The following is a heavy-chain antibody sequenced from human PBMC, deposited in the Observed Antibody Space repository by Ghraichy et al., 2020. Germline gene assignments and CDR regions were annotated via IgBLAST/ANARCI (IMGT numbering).Heavy chain of an antibody. V-gene: IGHV3-21*01. CDR3: ARDWSGSYAAYYYYMDV. J-gene: IGHJ6*03. Sequence: GGSLRLSCAASGFTFSSYIMNWVRQAPGKGLEWVSSISSTSSYIYYADSVKGRFTISRDNAKNSLYLQMNNLRAEDTAVYYCARDWSGSYAAYYYYMDVWGKGTTVTVSS. CDR1: GFTFSSYI. D-gene: IGHD1-26*01. CDR2: ISSTSSYI.